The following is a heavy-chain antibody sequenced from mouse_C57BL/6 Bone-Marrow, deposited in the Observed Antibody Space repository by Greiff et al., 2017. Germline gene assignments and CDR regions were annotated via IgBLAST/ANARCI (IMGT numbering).Heavy chain of an antibody. V-gene: IGHV14-1*01. CDR2: IDPEDGDT. J-gene: IGHJ1*03. CDR1: GFNIKDYY. D-gene: IGHD1-1*01. CDR3: TTRYYGSSYDWYFDV. Sequence: VHVKQSGAELVRPGASVKLSCTASGFNIKDYYMHWVKQRPEQGLEWIGRIDPEDGDTEYAPKFQGKATMTADTSSNPASLQLSSLTSEDTAVYYCTTRYYGSSYDWYFDVWGTGTTVTVSS.